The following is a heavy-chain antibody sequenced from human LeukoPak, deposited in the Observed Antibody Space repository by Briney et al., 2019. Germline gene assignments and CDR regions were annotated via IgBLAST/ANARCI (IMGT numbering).Heavy chain of an antibody. D-gene: IGHD3-10*01. V-gene: IGHV1-18*01. J-gene: IGHJ4*02. CDR3: ARGQWFGELFYYFDY. CDR2: ISAYNGNT. CDR1: GYTFTSYG. Sequence: ASVKVSCKAYGYTFTSYGISWVRQAPGQGLEWMGWISAYNGNTNYAQKLQGRVTMTTDTSTSTAYMELRSLRSDDTAVYYCARGQWFGELFYYFDYWGQGTLVTVSS.